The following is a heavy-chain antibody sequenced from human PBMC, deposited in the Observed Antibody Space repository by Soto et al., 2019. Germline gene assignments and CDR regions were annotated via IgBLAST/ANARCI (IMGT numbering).Heavy chain of an antibody. CDR3: AGGRIVVVGSRAYYGMDV. CDR1: GGTPRTSA. D-gene: IGHD3-22*01. CDR2: IIPVFGLV. Sequence: QVHLLLQSGAEVKKPGSSVKVSCKASGGTPRTSAISWLRQAPGQGLEWMGGIIPVFGLVKYAQNSQGRVTITADESTNTAYMELSSLRPEDTAVYYCAGGRIVVVGSRAYYGMDVWGQGTTVTVSS. J-gene: IGHJ6*02. V-gene: IGHV1-69*01.